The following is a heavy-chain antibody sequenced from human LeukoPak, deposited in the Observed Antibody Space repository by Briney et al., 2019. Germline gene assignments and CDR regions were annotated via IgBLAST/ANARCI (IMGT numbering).Heavy chain of an antibody. CDR3: ARRAGGYSHPYDY. CDR1: GVIFSNYW. Sequence: GGSLRLSCAASGVIFSNYWMYWVRQAPGKGLVWVSRINRDGSSTSYADSVKGRFTISRDNSKNTLYLQMNSLRAEDTAVYYCARRAGGYSHPYDYWGQGILVTVSS. CDR2: INRDGSST. J-gene: IGHJ4*02. D-gene: IGHD4-23*01. V-gene: IGHV3-74*01.